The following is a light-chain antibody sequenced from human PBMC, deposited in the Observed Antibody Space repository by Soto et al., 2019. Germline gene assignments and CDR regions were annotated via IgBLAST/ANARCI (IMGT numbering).Light chain of an antibody. CDR3: VLYMGGGMWV. J-gene: IGLJ3*02. CDR1: SGSVSTSFY. Sequence: QTVVTQEPSFSVSPGGTVTLTCGLSSGSVSTSFYPSWYQQTPGQAPRTLIYSTNTRSSGVPDRFSGSILGNKAALTITGAQADDESDYYCVLYMGGGMWVFGGGTKVTVL. V-gene: IGLV8-61*01. CDR2: STN.